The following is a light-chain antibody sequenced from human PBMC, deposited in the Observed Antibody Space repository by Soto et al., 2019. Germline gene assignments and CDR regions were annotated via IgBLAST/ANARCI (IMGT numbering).Light chain of an antibody. Sequence: QPVLTQPPSVSGAPGQRVTISCTGSSSNIGAGFDIHWYQQLPGTAPKLLIYGNTNRPSGVPDRFSGSKSGTSASLVITGLQAGDEADYYCQSYDSSLSGSVFGGGTKVTVL. CDR3: QSYDSSLSGSV. CDR2: GNT. CDR1: SSNIGAGFD. V-gene: IGLV1-40*01. J-gene: IGLJ2*01.